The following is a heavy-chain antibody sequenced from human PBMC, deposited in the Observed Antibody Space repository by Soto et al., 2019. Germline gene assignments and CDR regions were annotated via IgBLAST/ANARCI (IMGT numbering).Heavy chain of an antibody. CDR3: VKDVDGGASRSPT. J-gene: IGHJ5*02. V-gene: IGHV3-48*01. Sequence: EEQVVESGGGLIQPGGSLRLSCAASGFTFTDFAMNWVRQAPGKGLELVAYISSGSTTTYYADSVKGRFTISRDNAKSTLYVQMHSLKAEDTAVFYCVKDVDGGASRSPTCGQGTLVTVCS. CDR2: ISSGSTTT. D-gene: IGHD4-17*01. CDR1: GFTFTDFA.